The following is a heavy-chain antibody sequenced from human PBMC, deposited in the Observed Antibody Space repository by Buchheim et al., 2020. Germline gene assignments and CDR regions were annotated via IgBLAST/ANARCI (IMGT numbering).Heavy chain of an antibody. V-gene: IGHV4-39*07. CDR2: IYYSGST. Sequence: QLQLQESGPGLVKPSETLSLTCTVSGGSISSSSYYWGWIRQPPGKGLEWIGSIYYSGSTYYNPSLKSRVTISVDTSKNQFSLKLSSVTAADTAVYYCARGCSGGSCYYNWFDPWGQGTL. CDR3: ARGCSGGSCYYNWFDP. CDR1: GGSISSSSYY. D-gene: IGHD2-15*01. J-gene: IGHJ5*02.